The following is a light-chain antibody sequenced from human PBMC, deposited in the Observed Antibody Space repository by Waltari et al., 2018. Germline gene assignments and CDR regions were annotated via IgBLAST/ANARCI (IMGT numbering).Light chain of an antibody. Sequence: IVLTQPPGTLSLSPGERATLSCRASQSVSRTLPWYQQKPGQAPRLLIYGASTRATGIPERFSGGVSGTDFSLTISRLEPEDFAVYYCQHYVRLPATFGQGTKVEIK. CDR2: GAS. V-gene: IGKV3-20*01. J-gene: IGKJ1*01. CDR3: QHYVRLPAT. CDR1: QSVSRT.